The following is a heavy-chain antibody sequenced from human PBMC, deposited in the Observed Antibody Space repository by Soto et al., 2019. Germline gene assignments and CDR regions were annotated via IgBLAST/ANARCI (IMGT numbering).Heavy chain of an antibody. V-gene: IGHV3-64*02. CDR2: ISGDGRTT. Sequence: EVQLVESGEGLVQPGGSLRVSCAASGFIFSSYLLHWVRQAPGKGLEYVSTISGDGRTTYYAGSVKGRFTISRDNSRNTLYLHMGSLRPDDMAVYYCVRSAGGSGTNPFDYWGQGILVTVSS. CDR1: GFIFSSYL. J-gene: IGHJ4*02. D-gene: IGHD3-10*01. CDR3: VRSAGGSGTNPFDY.